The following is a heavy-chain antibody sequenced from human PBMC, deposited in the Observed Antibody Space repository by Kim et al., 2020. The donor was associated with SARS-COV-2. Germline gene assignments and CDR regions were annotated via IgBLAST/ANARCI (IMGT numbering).Heavy chain of an antibody. J-gene: IGHJ4*02. CDR2: ISGSGGSS. CDR3: AKGITMVRGVTDFDY. CDR1: GFTFSSYA. Sequence: GGSLRLSCAASGFTFSSYAMSWVRQAPGKGLEWVSAISGSGGSSYYADSVKGRFTISRDNSKNTLYLQMNSLRAEDTAVYYCAKGITMVRGVTDFDYWGQGTLVTVSS. V-gene: IGHV3-23*01. D-gene: IGHD3-10*01.